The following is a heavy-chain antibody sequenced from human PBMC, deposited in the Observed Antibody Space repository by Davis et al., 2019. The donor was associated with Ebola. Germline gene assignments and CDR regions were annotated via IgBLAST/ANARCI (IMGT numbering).Heavy chain of an antibody. CDR3: ATSASNWGDY. D-gene: IGHD7-27*01. Sequence: GESLKISCAASGFTFSNYAMSWVRQAPGKGLEWVSAISGSGGSTHYADSVKGRFTASRDNSKNTLYLQMNSLRAEDTAVYYCATSASNWGDYWGQGTLVTVSS. CDR1: GFTFSNYA. CDR2: ISGSGGST. J-gene: IGHJ4*02. V-gene: IGHV3-23*01.